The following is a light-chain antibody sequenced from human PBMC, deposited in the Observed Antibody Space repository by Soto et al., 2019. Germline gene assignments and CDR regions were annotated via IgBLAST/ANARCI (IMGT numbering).Light chain of an antibody. V-gene: IGLV2-8*01. CDR1: SSDVGGYNY. J-gene: IGLJ1*01. CDR3: SSYTCTTKFGV. CDR2: EVS. Sequence: QSALTQPPSASGSPGQSVTISCTGSSSDVGGYNYVSWYQQHPGKAPKLVIYEVSKRPSGVPDRVSGSKSGNTASLAVSGVQAEDEADYYCSSYTCTTKFGVFGPGTK.